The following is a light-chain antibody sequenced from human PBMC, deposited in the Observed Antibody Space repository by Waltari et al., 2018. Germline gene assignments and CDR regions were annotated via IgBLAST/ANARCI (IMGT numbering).Light chain of an antibody. V-gene: IGKV1-17*01. Sequence: DIQMTQSPSSLSSSVGDRVTITCRASQDIGNDLGWYQHKPGKAPQRLISSASTLQSGVASRFSGSRSGTEFTLTITSLQPEDFATYYCLQYNSYPQTFGQGTKVEFK. J-gene: IGKJ1*01. CDR2: SAS. CDR3: LQYNSYPQT. CDR1: QDIGND.